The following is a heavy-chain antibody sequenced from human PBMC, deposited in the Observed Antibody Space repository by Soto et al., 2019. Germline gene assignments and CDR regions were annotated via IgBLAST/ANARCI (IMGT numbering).Heavy chain of an antibody. V-gene: IGHV3-23*01. J-gene: IGHJ4*02. CDR3: AKFFAETGGSSGWPWSFHY. Sequence: EVQLLESGGGLVQPGRSLRVSCAASGFTFSSYAMSWVRQAPGKGLGWVSAISGSGATTYYADSVKGRFTISRDNSESTLSLQMNSLRVEDTAIYYCAKFFAETGGSSGWPWSFHYWGQGTLVTVSS. CDR2: ISGSGATT. CDR1: GFTFSSYA. D-gene: IGHD6-25*01.